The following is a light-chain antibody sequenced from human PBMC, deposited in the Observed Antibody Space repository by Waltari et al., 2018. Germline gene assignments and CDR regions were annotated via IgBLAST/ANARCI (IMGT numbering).Light chain of an antibody. V-gene: IGLV2-23*02. CDR3: CSYAGSSTFDV. Sequence: QSALTQSASVSGSPGQSITISCTGTSNDIGSYNLVSWYQQHPGKAPTLIIFEVAKRPSGVSSRFSGSKSGNIASLTIAGLQAEDEADYYCCSYAGSSTFDVFGTGTKVTV. J-gene: IGLJ1*01. CDR1: SNDIGSYNL. CDR2: EVA.